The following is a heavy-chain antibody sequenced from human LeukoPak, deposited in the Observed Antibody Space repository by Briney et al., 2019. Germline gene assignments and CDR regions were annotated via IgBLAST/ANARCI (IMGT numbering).Heavy chain of an antibody. V-gene: IGHV1-2*02. CDR1: GYTFTGYY. Sequence: ASVKVSCKASGYTFTGYYMHWVRQAPGQGLEWMGWINPNSGGTNYAQKFQGRVTMTTDTSTSTAYMELRSLRSDDTAVYYCARDPPYYYGSGSSKPLDYWGQGTLVTVSS. CDR2: INPNSGGT. D-gene: IGHD3-10*01. J-gene: IGHJ4*02. CDR3: ARDPPYYYGSGSSKPLDY.